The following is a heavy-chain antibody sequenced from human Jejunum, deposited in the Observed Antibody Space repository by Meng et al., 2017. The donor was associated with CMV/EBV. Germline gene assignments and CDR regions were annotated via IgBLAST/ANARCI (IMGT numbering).Heavy chain of an antibody. V-gene: IGHV4-39*07. CDR3: ARDMHREVVIQDY. CDR1: GNSITNNHFS. J-gene: IGHJ4*02. D-gene: IGHD3-10*01. CDR2: INYSGTT. Sequence: QPRRQQSRPGLVKSSATLPLTCTVSGNSITNNHFSWGWLRQPPGKGLEWIGSINYSGTTYYNSSLKSRVTISVDTSMTQFSLKMTSVTAADTAVYYCARDMHREVVIQDYWGQGTLVTVSS.